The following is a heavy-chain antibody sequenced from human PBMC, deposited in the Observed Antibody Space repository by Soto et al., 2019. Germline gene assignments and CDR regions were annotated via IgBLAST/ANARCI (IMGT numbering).Heavy chain of an antibody. Sequence: GESLKISCKGSGYSFTSYWIGWVRQMPGKGLEWMGIIYPGDSDTRYSPSFQGQVTISADKSISTAYLQWSSLKASDTAMYYCARLGKQQWLAPAGGMDVCGQGTTVTVSS. CDR1: GYSFTSYW. V-gene: IGHV5-51*01. CDR3: ARLGKQQWLAPAGGMDV. J-gene: IGHJ6*02. CDR2: IYPGDSDT. D-gene: IGHD6-19*01.